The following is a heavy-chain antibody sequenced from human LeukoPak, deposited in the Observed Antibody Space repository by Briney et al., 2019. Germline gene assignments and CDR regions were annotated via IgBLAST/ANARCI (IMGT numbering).Heavy chain of an antibody. CDR1: GFTVSSNY. CDR3: ASGNNPTTLTTVTTSPFDY. Sequence: GGSLRLSCAASGFTVSSNYMSWVRQAPGKGLEWVSVIYSGGSTYYADSVKGRFTISRDNSKNTLYLQMNSLRAEDTAVYYCASGNNPTTLTTVTTSPFDYWGQGTLVTVSS. D-gene: IGHD4-17*01. J-gene: IGHJ4*02. V-gene: IGHV3-53*01. CDR2: IYSGGST.